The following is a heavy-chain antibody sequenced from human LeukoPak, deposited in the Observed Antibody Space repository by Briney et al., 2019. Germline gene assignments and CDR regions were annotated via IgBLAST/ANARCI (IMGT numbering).Heavy chain of an antibody. V-gene: IGHV4-30-2*01. J-gene: IGHJ5*02. Sequence: SQTLSLTCAVSGDSISYESYYWNWIRQAPGKGPEWIGNIYRGRTRLNPSLTSRVAISVDMSKSQVSLSLNSVTAADTAIYYCAGEGEYGDSYSWGQGALVIVSA. D-gene: IGHD2-21*01. CDR1: GDSISYESYY. CDR3: AGEGEYGDSYS. CDR2: IYRGRT.